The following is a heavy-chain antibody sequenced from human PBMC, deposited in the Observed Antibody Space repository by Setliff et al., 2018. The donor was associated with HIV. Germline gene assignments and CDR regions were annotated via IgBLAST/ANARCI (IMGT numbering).Heavy chain of an antibody. CDR1: GYSLANYA. V-gene: IGHV1-18*04. CDR2: MSGNNGNT. J-gene: IGHJ4*02. D-gene: IGHD6-6*01. CDR3: ARDEPKNTEAAPGY. Sequence: ASVKVSCKASGYSLANYAISWVRQVPGHGLEWMGWMSGNNGNTKSAPKVQGRLTLATDISTGTAYMELMSLTSDDTAVYYCARDEPKNTEAAPGYWGQGALVTVSS.